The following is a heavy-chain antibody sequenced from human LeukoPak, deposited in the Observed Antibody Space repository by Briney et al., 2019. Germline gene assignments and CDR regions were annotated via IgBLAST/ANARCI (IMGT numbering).Heavy chain of an antibody. D-gene: IGHD3-9*01. CDR1: GFTFRSYW. CDR3: AGGSGYLITS. J-gene: IGHJ5*02. Sequence: GGSLRLSCAGSGFTFRSYWMNWVRRAPGKGLEWLATIKQDGTEKHYKGSVEGRFTISRDNAKNSLHLQMNSLRAEDTAVYYPAGGSGYLITSWGQGTLVTVSS. V-gene: IGHV3-7*01. CDR2: IKQDGTEK.